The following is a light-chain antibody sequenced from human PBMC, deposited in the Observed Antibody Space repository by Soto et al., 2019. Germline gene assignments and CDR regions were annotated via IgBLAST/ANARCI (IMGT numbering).Light chain of an antibody. CDR2: DVT. J-gene: IGLJ2*01. CDR1: SSDIGSYNY. CDR3: RSYTTTTTLVV. Sequence: SVLTQPASVSGSPGQSITISCSGSSSDIGSYNYVSWYQQHPGKAPKLMIYDVTNRPSGVSDRVSGSKSGDTASLTTSALQDDDEAVYYCRSYTTTTTLVVFGGGAKGTVL. V-gene: IGLV2-14*03.